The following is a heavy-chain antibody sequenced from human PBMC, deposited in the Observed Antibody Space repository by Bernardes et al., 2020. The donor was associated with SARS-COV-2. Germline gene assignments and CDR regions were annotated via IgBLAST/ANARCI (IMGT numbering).Heavy chain of an antibody. CDR3: ARGFYACPFDL. CDR2: ITRNGGNT. Sequence: GGSLRLSCAASGFTFDDYGMSWVRQAPGKGLEWVSGITRNGGNTGYADSVKGRFSISRDNAKNSLHLQMNSLRADDTALYHCARGFYACPFDLWGQGILVTVSS. CDR1: GFTFDDYG. V-gene: IGHV3-20*01. D-gene: IGHD2-2*01. J-gene: IGHJ4*02.